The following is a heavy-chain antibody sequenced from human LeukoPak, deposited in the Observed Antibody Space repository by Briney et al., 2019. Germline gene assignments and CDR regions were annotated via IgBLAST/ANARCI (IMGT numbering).Heavy chain of an antibody. J-gene: IGHJ4*02. Sequence: ASVKVSCKASGGTFSSYAISWVRQAPGQGLEWMGGIIPIFGTANYAQKFQGGVTITADESTSTAYMELSSLRSEDTAVYYCARDQGPYDFWSGYYLGYFDYWGQGTLVTVSS. CDR1: GGTFSSYA. CDR3: ARDQGPYDFWSGYYLGYFDY. V-gene: IGHV1-69*13. CDR2: IIPIFGTA. D-gene: IGHD3-3*01.